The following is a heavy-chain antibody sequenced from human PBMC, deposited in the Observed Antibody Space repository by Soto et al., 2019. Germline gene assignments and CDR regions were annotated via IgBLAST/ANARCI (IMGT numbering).Heavy chain of an antibody. CDR3: ARVEGNYYDRSGHYVNWFDP. Sequence: SETLSLTCTVSGGSINDFYWSWIRQPPGKGLEWIGHVSSSGSTKYTPSLQSRVTISIGTSKNHFSLKLNSVTAADTAVYYCARVEGNYYDRSGHYVNWFDPWGQGIMVTVSS. V-gene: IGHV4-59*01. D-gene: IGHD3-22*01. J-gene: IGHJ5*02. CDR2: VSSSGST. CDR1: GGSINDFY.